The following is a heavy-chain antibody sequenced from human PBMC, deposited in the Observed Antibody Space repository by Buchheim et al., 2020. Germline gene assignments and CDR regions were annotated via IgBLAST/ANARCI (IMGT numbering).Heavy chain of an antibody. J-gene: IGHJ4*02. CDR1: GFTFSNYG. V-gene: IGHV3-33*01. D-gene: IGHD6-6*01. CDR3: VRDIEVAARQQFDY. CDR2: LWYDGSNK. Sequence: QVQLVESGGGVVQPGRSLRLSCAASGFTFSNYGMHWVRQPPGKGLEWVAVLWYDGSNKYYADSVKGRFTISRDNSKNTLYLQRNSLGAEDTAVYYCVRDIEVAARQQFDYWGQGTL.